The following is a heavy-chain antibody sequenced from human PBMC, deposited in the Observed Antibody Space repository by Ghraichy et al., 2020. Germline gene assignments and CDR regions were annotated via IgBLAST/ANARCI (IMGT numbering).Heavy chain of an antibody. J-gene: IGHJ4*02. CDR3: ARDLIGWEPRPAPIDDY. CDR2: ISAYNGNT. CDR1: GYTFTSSG. D-gene: IGHD1-26*01. Sequence: ASVKVSCKASGYTFTSSGISWVRQAPGQGLEWMGWISAYNGNTNYAQKLQGRVTMTTDTSTSTAYMELRSLRSDDTAVYYCARDLIGWEPRPAPIDDYWGQGTLVTVSS. V-gene: IGHV1-18*01.